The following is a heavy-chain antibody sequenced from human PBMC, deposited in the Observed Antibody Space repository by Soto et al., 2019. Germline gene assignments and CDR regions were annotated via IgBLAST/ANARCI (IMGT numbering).Heavy chain of an antibody. V-gene: IGHV3-30-3*01. CDR3: ARDIRYTEYYFDY. CDR1: GFTFSSYA. CDR2: ISYDGSNK. J-gene: IGHJ4*02. D-gene: IGHD1-20*01. Sequence: QVQLVESGGGVVQPGRSLRLSCAASGFTFSSYAMHWVRQAPGKGLEWVAVISYDGSNKYYADSVKGRFTISRDNSKNTLYRQMNSMRAEDTAVYYCARDIRYTEYYFDYWGQGTLVTVSS.